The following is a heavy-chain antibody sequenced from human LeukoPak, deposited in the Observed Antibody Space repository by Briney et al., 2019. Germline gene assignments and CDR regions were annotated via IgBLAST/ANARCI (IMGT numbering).Heavy chain of an antibody. CDR3: ASALYDYGDYARRGSFDY. CDR2: IIPILGIA. D-gene: IGHD4-17*01. J-gene: IGHJ4*02. Sequence: SVKVSCKASGGTFSSYAISWVRQAPGQGLEWMGRIIPILGIANYAQKFQGRVTITADKSTSTAYMELSSLRSEDTAVYYCASALYDYGDYARRGSFDYWGQGTLVTVSS. V-gene: IGHV1-69*04. CDR1: GGTFSSYA.